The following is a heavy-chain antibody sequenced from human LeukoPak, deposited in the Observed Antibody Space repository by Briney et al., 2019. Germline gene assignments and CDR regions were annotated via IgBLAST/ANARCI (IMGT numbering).Heavy chain of an antibody. CDR1: GGSFSGYS. CDR3: ARGVTIFYYYYGMDV. J-gene: IGHJ6*02. CDR2: INHSGST. Sequence: PSETLSLTCAVYGGSFSGYSWSGIRKPPGKGLEWIGEINHSGSTNYNPSLKSRVTISVDTSKNQFSLKLSSVTAADTAVYYCARGVTIFYYYYGMDVWGQGTTVTVSS. V-gene: IGHV4-34*01. D-gene: IGHD3-9*01.